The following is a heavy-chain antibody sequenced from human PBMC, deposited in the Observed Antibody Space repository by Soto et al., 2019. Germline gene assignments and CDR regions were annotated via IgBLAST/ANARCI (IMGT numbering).Heavy chain of an antibody. D-gene: IGHD4-17*01. CDR1: GGSISSGGYS. V-gene: IGHV4-30-2*01. CDR2: IYHSGST. J-gene: IGHJ4*02. CDR3: ARGMTTVTTFDY. Sequence: LSLTCAVSGGSISSGGYSWSWIRQPPGKGLESIGYIYHSGSTYYNPSLKSRVTISVDRSKNQFSLKLSSVTAADTAVYYWARGMTTVTTFDYWGQGTLVTVSS.